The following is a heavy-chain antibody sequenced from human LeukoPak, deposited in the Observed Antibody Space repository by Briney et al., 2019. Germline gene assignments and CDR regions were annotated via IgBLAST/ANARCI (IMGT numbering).Heavy chain of an antibody. CDR3: ARGAYNYGYASDY. Sequence: ASVTVSCKASGYTFTSYDINWVRQAPGQGLEWMGWMNPYSGTTGYAQKFQGRVAMTSNTSISTAYMELSSLRSEDTAVYYCARGAYNYGYASDYWGQGALVTVSS. D-gene: IGHD5-18*01. CDR2: MNPYSGTT. J-gene: IGHJ4*02. CDR1: GYTFTSYD. V-gene: IGHV1-8*01.